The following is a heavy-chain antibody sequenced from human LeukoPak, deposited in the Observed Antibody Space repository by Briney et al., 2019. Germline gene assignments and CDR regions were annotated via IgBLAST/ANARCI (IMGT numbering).Heavy chain of an antibody. CDR2: IRSKANSYAT. CDR1: GFTFSGSA. J-gene: IGHJ4*02. D-gene: IGHD5-12*01. Sequence: GGSLRLSCAASGFTFSGSAMHWVRQASGKGLEWVGRIRSKANSYATAYAASVKGRFTISRDDSKNTAYLQMNSLKTEDTAVYYCTREAPGRWLRFDYWGQGTLVTVSS. CDR3: TREAPGRWLRFDY. V-gene: IGHV3-73*01.